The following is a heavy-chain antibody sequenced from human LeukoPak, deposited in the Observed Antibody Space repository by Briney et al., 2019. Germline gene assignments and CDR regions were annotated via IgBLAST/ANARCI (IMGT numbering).Heavy chain of an antibody. Sequence: GSLRLSCAASGFTFSSYAMHWVRQAPGKGLEWVAVISYDGSNKYYADSVKGRFTISRDNSKNTLYLQMNSLRAEDTAVYYCARPDFHYGDYVGWYFDYWGQGTLVTVSS. CDR2: ISYDGSNK. J-gene: IGHJ4*02. D-gene: IGHD4-17*01. CDR3: ARPDFHYGDYVGWYFDY. V-gene: IGHV3-30*04. CDR1: GFTFSSYA.